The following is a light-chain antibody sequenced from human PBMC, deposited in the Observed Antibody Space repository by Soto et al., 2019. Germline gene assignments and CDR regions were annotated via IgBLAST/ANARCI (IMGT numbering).Light chain of an antibody. CDR1: QSVSSN. CDR2: GAS. Sequence: EIVMTQSPGTLSVSPGERAALSCRASQSVSSNLAWYQQKPGQAPRLLIYGASTRATGTPARFSGSGSGLEFTLSISSLQSEDFAVYYCQQSNKCRLTFCGGTRVEIK. CDR3: QQSNKCRLT. J-gene: IGKJ4*01. V-gene: IGKV3-15*01.